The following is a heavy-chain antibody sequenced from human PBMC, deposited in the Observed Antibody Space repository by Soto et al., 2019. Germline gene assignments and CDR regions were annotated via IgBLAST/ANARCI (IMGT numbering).Heavy chain of an antibody. D-gene: IGHD1-26*01. CDR1: GYSFASQW. J-gene: IGHJ4*02. V-gene: IGHV5-10-1*01. Sequence: PVESLKISWKVSGYSFASQWISWVRQVPGKGQEWMGRIDLSESYTTYNPSFQGHVTFSADKSITTAYLQWRSLEASDTAIYYWWEQRINTVLLGYWGQGTLVTVSS. CDR2: IDLSESYT. CDR3: WEQRINTVLLGY.